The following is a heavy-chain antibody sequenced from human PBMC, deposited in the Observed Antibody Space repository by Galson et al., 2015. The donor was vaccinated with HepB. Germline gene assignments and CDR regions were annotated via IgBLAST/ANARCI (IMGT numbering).Heavy chain of an antibody. Sequence: SLRLSCAATGFTFDDYDTSWVRQVPGKGLEWVSGINWNGGDTDYADSVKGRFTISRDNAENSLYLQMNSLRAEDTALYYCARDETTMARGVIHKWYSGYWGQGILVTVSS. CDR2: INWNGGDT. CDR1: GFTFDDYD. CDR3: ARDETTMARGVIHKWYSGY. J-gene: IGHJ4*02. D-gene: IGHD3-10*01. V-gene: IGHV3-20*04.